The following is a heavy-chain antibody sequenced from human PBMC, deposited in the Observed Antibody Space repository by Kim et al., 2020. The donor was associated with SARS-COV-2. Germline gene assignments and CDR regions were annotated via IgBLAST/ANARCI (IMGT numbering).Heavy chain of an antibody. CDR3: AEDGDSGLLAVY. CDR1: GFTFTSCS. D-gene: IGHD6-19*01. Sequence: GGSLRLSCVASGFTFTSCSMNWVRQAPGKGLEWVSSISSSSSYKYDEVSMERLFTISNVTAETSLLLQMNSLGDEDTPDYYCAEDGDSGLLAVYCCQG. V-gene: IGHV3-21*01. CDR2: ISSSSSYK. J-gene: IGHJ4*02.